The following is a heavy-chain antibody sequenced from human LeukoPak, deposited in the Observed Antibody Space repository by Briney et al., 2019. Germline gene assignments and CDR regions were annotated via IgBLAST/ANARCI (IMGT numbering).Heavy chain of an antibody. CDR2: IKQDGSEK. CDR3: AKDHSSGWPKAIDY. V-gene: IGHV3-7*03. CDR1: GFTFSSYW. J-gene: IGHJ4*02. Sequence: GGSLRLSCAASGFTFSSYWMSWVRQAPGKGLEWVANIKQDGSEKYYVDSVKGRFTISRDNAKNSLYLQMNSLRAEDTALYYCAKDHSSGWPKAIDYWGQGTLVTVSS. D-gene: IGHD6-19*01.